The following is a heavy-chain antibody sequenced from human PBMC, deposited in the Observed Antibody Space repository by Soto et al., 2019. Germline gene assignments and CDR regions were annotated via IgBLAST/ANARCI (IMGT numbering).Heavy chain of an antibody. V-gene: IGHV4-59*01. Sequence: PSETLSLTCTVCGGSISGYYWSWIRQPPGKGLEWIGNVYYSGGAKYNPSVKRRVSISVDTSKNQFSLNLSSVTAADTAVYYCTRDGDGRMTTNSYYYYGMDVWGPGITVTVSS. CDR3: TRDGDGRMTTNSYYYYGMDV. J-gene: IGHJ6*02. CDR1: GGSISGYY. D-gene: IGHD2-21*02. CDR2: VYYSGGA.